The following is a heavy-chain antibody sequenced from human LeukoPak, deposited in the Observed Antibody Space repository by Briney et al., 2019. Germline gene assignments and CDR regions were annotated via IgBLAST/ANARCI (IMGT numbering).Heavy chain of an antibody. V-gene: IGHV4-4*07. CDR2: IYTSGST. CDR3: ARQYSSSSWIDY. CDR1: GGSISSYY. D-gene: IGHD6-6*01. Sequence: SETLSLTCTVSGGSISSYYWSWIRQPAGKGLEWIGCIYTSGSTNYNPSLKSRVTTSLNTSKKQCSLKLRSGTAAATAEYYCARQYSSSSWIDYWGQGSLVTVSS. J-gene: IGHJ4*02.